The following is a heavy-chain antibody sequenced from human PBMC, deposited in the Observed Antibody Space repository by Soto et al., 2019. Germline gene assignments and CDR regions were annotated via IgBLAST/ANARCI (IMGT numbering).Heavy chain of an antibody. CDR3: AKNPILVVAATSTLMA. CDR2: ISGSGGST. CDR1: GFTFSSYA. V-gene: IGHV3-23*01. J-gene: IGHJ5*02. D-gene: IGHD2-15*01. Sequence: PGGSLRLSCAASGFTFSSYAMSWVRQAPGKGLEWVSAISGSGGSTYYADSVKGRFTISRDNSKNTLYLQMNSLRAEDTAVYYCAKNPILVVAATSTLMAWGQGTLVTVSS.